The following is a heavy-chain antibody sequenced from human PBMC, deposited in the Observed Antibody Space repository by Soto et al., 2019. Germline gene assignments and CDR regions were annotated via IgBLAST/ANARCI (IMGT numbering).Heavy chain of an antibody. CDR2: IYYTGRT. CDR3: GRRGRGTDRGHWFDP. J-gene: IGHJ5*02. Sequence: SETLSLTCIVSGGSISSGGYYWSWIRQHPGKGLEWIGYIYYTGRTYYNPSLKSRFTMSVDTSKNQFSLMLSSVTAADTALYYFGRRGRGTDRGHWFDPWGQGTLVTVSS. D-gene: IGHD3-16*01. V-gene: IGHV4-31*03. CDR1: GGSISSGGYY.